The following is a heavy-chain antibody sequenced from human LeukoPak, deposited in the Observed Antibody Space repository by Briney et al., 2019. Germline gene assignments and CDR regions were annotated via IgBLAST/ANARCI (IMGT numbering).Heavy chain of an antibody. CDR2: ISSSSSYI. CDR1: GFTFSSYE. V-gene: IGHV3-21*05. Sequence: GGSLRLSCAASGFTFSSYEMNWVRQAPGKGLELVSYISSSSSYIYYADSVKGRFTISRDNAKNSLYLQMNSLRAEDTAVYYCARYYYGSGSFPYFDYWGQGTLVTVSS. D-gene: IGHD3-10*01. J-gene: IGHJ4*02. CDR3: ARYYYGSGSFPYFDY.